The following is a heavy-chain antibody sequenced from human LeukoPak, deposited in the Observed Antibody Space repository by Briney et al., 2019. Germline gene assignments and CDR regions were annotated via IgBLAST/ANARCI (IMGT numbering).Heavy chain of an antibody. CDR2: IYYSGST. CDR1: GGSISSYY. Sequence: LETLSLTCTVSGGSISSYYWSWIRRPPGKGLEWIGYIYYSGSTNYNPSLKSRLTISVDTSKNQFSLKLSSVTAADTAVYYCASQSWDSSGYYFDYWGQGTLVTVSS. CDR3: ASQSWDSSGYYFDY. V-gene: IGHV4-59*01. D-gene: IGHD3-22*01. J-gene: IGHJ4*02.